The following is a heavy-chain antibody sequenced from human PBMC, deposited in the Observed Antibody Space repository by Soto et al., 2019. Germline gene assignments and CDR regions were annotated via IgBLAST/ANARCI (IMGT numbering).Heavy chain of an antibody. Sequence: QVQLQESGPGLVKPSQTLSLTCTVSGGSISSGDYYWSWIRQPPGKGLEWIGYIYYSGSTYYNPSLKSRVTISVDTSQTPFSLKLSSVTAAETAVYYCARVGGFGATTIDYWGQGTLVTVSS. J-gene: IGHJ4*02. CDR3: ARVGGFGATTIDY. CDR2: IYYSGST. V-gene: IGHV4-30-4*01. CDR1: GGSISSGDYY. D-gene: IGHD3-10*01.